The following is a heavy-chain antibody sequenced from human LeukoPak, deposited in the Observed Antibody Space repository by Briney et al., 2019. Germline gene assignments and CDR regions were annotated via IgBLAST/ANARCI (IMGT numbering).Heavy chain of an antibody. CDR2: INHSGST. D-gene: IGHD3-3*01. Sequence: PSETLSLTCAVSGESFSGYFWTWIRQPPGKGLEWIGEINHSGSTNYNPSLKSRVTISVDTSKNQFSLKLSSVTAAGTAVYYCARNDFWSGYLSYWGQGTLVTVSS. V-gene: IGHV4-34*01. CDR1: GESFSGYF. CDR3: ARNDFWSGYLSY. J-gene: IGHJ4*02.